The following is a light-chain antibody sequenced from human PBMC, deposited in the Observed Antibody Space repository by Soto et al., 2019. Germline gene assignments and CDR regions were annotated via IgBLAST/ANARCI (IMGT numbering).Light chain of an antibody. CDR3: QEYDGAPPIT. Sequence: ILMTQSASTLSGSPGERATLSCGASQSVSSKLAWYQQKRGQAPTLLVFDASSRASGTPERFSGSGSGTDFTLTISRLEPEDFAVYYCQEYDGAPPITFGLGTRLEIK. J-gene: IGKJ5*01. CDR1: QSVSSK. CDR2: DAS. V-gene: IGKV3D-20*01.